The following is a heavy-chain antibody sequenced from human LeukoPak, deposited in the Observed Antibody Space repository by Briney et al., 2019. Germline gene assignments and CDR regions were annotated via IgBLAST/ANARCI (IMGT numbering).Heavy chain of an antibody. Sequence: SETLSLTCAVSGASISSTNWWSWVRQPPGKGLEWIGEIYHRGSTNYNPSLKSRVTLSLDSSKSQFALKVTSVTAADTAVYYCARDEFGDFQGFDYWGQGTRVTVSS. CDR2: IYHRGST. J-gene: IGHJ4*02. V-gene: IGHV4-4*02. D-gene: IGHD4-17*01. CDR1: GASISSTNW. CDR3: ARDEFGDFQGFDY.